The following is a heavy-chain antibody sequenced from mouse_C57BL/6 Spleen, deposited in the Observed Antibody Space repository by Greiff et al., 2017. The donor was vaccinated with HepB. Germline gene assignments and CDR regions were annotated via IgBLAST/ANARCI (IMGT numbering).Heavy chain of an antibody. Sequence: DVHLVESGGDLVKPGGSLKLSCAASGFTFSSHGMSWVRQTPDKRLEWVATISSGGSYTYYPDSVKGRFTISRDNAKNTLYLQMSSLKSEDTAMYYCARWLLPHYAMDYWGQGTSVTVSS. V-gene: IGHV5-6*01. D-gene: IGHD2-3*01. CDR3: ARWLLPHYAMDY. CDR1: GFTFSSHG. J-gene: IGHJ4*01. CDR2: ISSGGSYT.